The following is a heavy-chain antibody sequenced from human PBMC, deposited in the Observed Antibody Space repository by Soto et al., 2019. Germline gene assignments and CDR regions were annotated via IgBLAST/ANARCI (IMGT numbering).Heavy chain of an antibody. J-gene: IGHJ5*02. D-gene: IGHD3-10*01. Sequence: SETLSLTCTVSGGSVSSGSYYWSWIRQPPGKGLEWIGYIYYSGSTNYNPSLKSRVTISVDTSKNQFSLKLSSVTAADTAVYYCARDRITMVRGVTSNWFDPWGQGILVTLS. V-gene: IGHV4-61*01. CDR1: GGSVSSGSYY. CDR3: ARDRITMVRGVTSNWFDP. CDR2: IYYSGST.